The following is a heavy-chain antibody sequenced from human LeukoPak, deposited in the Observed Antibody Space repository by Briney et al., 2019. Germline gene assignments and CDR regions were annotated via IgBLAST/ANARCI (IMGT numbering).Heavy chain of an antibody. CDR1: GVSISSGGYY. CDR2: IYYSGST. Sequence: RPSETLSLTCTVSGVSISSGGYYWGWLRQHPGKGLEWIGYIYYSGSTYYNPSLKSRVTISVDTSKNQFSLKLSSVTAADTAVYYCARNYYDSSGYYHEALFDYWGQGTLVTVSS. V-gene: IGHV4-31*03. D-gene: IGHD3-22*01. J-gene: IGHJ4*02. CDR3: ARNYYDSSGYYHEALFDY.